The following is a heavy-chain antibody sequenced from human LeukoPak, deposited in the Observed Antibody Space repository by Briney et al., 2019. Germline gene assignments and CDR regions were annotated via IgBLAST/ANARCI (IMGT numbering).Heavy chain of an antibody. CDR2: IYTSGST. V-gene: IGHV4-4*07. CDR1: GGSISSYY. D-gene: IGHD5-18*01. Sequence: SETLSLTCTVSGGSISSYYWSWIRQPAGKGLEWIGRIYTSGSTNYNPSLKSRVTMSVDTSKNQFSLKLSSVTAADTAVYYCASVHVDTAMVYFDDWGQGTLVTVSS. J-gene: IGHJ4*02. CDR3: ASVHVDTAMVYFDD.